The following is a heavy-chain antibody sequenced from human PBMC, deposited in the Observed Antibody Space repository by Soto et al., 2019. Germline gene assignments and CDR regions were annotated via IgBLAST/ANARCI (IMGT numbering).Heavy chain of an antibody. CDR1: GYSFTRDW. D-gene: IGHD5-12*01. Sequence: PGESLKISCQLSGYSFTRDWFGRERQMPGKGLEWMGIIYPGDSDTRYSPSFQGQVTISADKSISTAYLQWSSLKASDTAMYYCGRPRGGYDWFDYWGEGTLVTVSS. CDR2: IYPGDSDT. CDR3: GRPRGGYDWFDY. J-gene: IGHJ4*02. V-gene: IGHV5-51*01.